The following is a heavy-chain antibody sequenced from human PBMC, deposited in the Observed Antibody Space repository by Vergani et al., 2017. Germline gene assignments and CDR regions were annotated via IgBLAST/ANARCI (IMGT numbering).Heavy chain of an antibody. CDR2: ISYDGTQK. V-gene: IGHV3-30*03. D-gene: IGHD1-1*01. J-gene: IGHJ1*01. CDR1: GFTSSYYG. Sequence: QVHLVESGGGVVQPGRSLRLSCVVSGFTSSYYGMHWVRQAPGKGLEWVAVISYDGTQKYYADSVKGRFTISRDNSKSTLYLQMNSLRTEDTAVYYCATKSCGTPGCQTGYFRDWGQGTLVTVSS. CDR3: ATKSCGTPGCQTGYFRD.